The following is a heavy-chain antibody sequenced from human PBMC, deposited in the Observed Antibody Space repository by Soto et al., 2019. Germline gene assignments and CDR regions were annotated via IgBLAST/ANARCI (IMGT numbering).Heavy chain of an antibody. CDR1: EYTFSSYA. CDR2: MNPNSGNT. CDR3: AREMSYYGSGTHYYMDV. J-gene: IGHJ6*03. Sequence: ASVKVSCKASEYTFSSYAINWVRQATGQGLEWMGWMNPNSGNTGYAQKFQGRVTMTRNTSISTTYMELSSLRSEDTAVYYCAREMSYYGSGTHYYMDVWGKGTTVTV. V-gene: IGHV1-8*01. D-gene: IGHD3-10*01.